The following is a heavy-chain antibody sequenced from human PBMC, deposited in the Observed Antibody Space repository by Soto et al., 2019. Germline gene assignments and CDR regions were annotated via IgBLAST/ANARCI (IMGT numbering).Heavy chain of an antibody. J-gene: IGHJ5*02. D-gene: IGHD3-10*01. Sequence: IMSLTYAVSGGSISSGGYSWSWIRQPPGKGLEWIGYIYHSGSTYYNPSLKSRVTISVDRSKNQFSLKLSSVTAADTAVYYCARVPGPWGQGTLVSVSS. CDR3: ARVPGP. CDR2: IYHSGST. V-gene: IGHV4-30-2*01. CDR1: GGSISSGGYS.